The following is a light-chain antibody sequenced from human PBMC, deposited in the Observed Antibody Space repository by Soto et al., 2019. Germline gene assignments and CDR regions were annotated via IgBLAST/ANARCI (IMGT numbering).Light chain of an antibody. J-gene: IGKJ2*01. Sequence: DIQLTQSPSFLSASLGDRVTITCRASQDISSYLAWYQQQSGKAPKLLISAASTLESGAPSRFSGSGSGTEFTLTISSLQPEDFATYYCQQLSTCPLYTFGQGTKLEIK. V-gene: IGKV1-9*01. CDR3: QQLSTCPLYT. CDR2: AAS. CDR1: QDISSY.